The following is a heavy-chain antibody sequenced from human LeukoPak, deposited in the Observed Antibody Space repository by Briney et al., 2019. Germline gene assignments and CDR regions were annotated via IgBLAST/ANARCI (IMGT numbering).Heavy chain of an antibody. CDR2: MNPNSGNT. CDR1: GYTFTSYD. V-gene: IGHV1-8*01. J-gene: IGHJ5*02. Sequence: ASVKVSCKASGYTFTSYDINWVRQATGQGLEWMGWMNPNSGNTGYAQKFQGRVTMTRNTSISTAYMELSSLRAEDTAVYYCARDLWGRGWYLDPWGQGTLVTVSS. CDR3: ARDLWGRGWYLDP. D-gene: IGHD6-19*01.